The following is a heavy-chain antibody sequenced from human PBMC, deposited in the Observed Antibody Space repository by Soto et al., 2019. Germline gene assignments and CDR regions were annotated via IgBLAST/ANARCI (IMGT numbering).Heavy chain of an antibody. CDR2: IYYSGST. J-gene: IGHJ4*02. CDR3: ARDDSGSYYFDY. V-gene: IGHV4-31*03. D-gene: IGHD1-26*01. Sequence: SDTLSLTCTVSGGSISSFFYYWSWIRQHPGKGLEWIGYIYYSGSTYYNPSLKSRVTISVDTSKNQFSLKLSSVTAADTAVYYCARDDSGSYYFDYWGQGTLVTVSS. CDR1: GGSISSFFYY.